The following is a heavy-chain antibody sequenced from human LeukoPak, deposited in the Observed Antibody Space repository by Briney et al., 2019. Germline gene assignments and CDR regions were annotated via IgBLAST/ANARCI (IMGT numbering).Heavy chain of an antibody. CDR2: ISSSSYI. J-gene: IGHJ4*02. CDR1: GITLSNYG. Sequence: GGSLRLSCAVSGITLSNYGMSWVRQAPGKGLEWVSSISSSSYIYYADSVKGRFTISRDNAKNSLYLQMNSLRAEDTAVYYCARLGSGFGSSSFFFDYWGQGTLVTVSS. D-gene: IGHD2-15*01. CDR3: ARLGSGFGSSSFFFDY. V-gene: IGHV3-21*01.